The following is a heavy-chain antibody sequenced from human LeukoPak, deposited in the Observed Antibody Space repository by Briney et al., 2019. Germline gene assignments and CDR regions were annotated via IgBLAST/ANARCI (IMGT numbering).Heavy chain of an antibody. Sequence: GGSLRVSCTASGFSVSGTLMDWVPQAPGKGLEWVSVIYDDDRTVYTDSVKGRFTISRDSSKNTVYLQMNSLRPDDSAVYYCTRDRARTQSWVEFDLWGLGTLVTVSS. CDR2: IYDDDRT. CDR1: GFSVSGTL. V-gene: IGHV3-53*05. J-gene: IGHJ5*02. D-gene: IGHD4-11*01. CDR3: TRDRARTQSWVEFDL.